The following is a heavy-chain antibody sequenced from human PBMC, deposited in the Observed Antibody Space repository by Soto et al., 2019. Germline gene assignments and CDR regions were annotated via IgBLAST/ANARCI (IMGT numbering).Heavy chain of an antibody. CDR3: ARDSADERAFDI. V-gene: IGHV3-53*04. D-gene: IGHD3-10*01. CDR2: IYSDGNT. CDR1: GFTVSSNY. J-gene: IGHJ3*02. Sequence: EVQLVESGGGLVQPGGSLRLSCAASGFTVSSNYMSWVRQAPGKGLEWVSVIYSDGNTYYADSVKGRFTISRHNSKNTSYLQMNSLRAEDTAVYYCARDSADERAFDIWGQGTMVPVSS.